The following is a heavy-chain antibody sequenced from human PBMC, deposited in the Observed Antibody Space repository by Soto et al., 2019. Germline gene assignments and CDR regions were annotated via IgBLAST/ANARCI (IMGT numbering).Heavy chain of an antibody. Sequence: QVQLVQSGAEVKKPGASVKVSCKASGFTFTKYYMHWVRQAPGQGLEWMGMINPSGDSTSYAQKFPGRVTMTRDTSTSTVNVELSRLRSEDTAVYFCARGYSGYENFDNWGQGTLVTVSS. J-gene: IGHJ4*02. CDR3: ARGYSGYENFDN. CDR1: GFTFTKYY. CDR2: INPSGDST. D-gene: IGHD5-12*01. V-gene: IGHV1-46*03.